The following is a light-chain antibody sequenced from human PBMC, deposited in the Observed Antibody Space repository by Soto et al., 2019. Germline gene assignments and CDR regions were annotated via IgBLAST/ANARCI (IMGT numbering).Light chain of an antibody. CDR1: NVGNKA. CDR2: YDD. J-gene: IGLJ3*02. CDR3: AICDDSVAGWV. V-gene: IGLV1-36*01. Sequence: QSVLTQPPSVSEAPGQRVTISCSGSNVGNKAVNWYQQLPGKAPKLLLYYDDMLSSGVSDRFSGSKSGTSASLDISGLQNDDDGDYYCAICDDSVAGWVFGGGTKLTVL.